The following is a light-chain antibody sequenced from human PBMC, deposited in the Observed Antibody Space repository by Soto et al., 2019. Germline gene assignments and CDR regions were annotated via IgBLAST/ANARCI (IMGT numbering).Light chain of an antibody. V-gene: IGKV3-20*01. CDR2: AAS. CDR1: QRVTSSY. J-gene: IGKJ1*01. CDR3: QQYGTSPRT. Sequence: VLTQSPGTLSLSPGERATLSCRASQRVTSSYLAWYQQRPGQAPRLLIYAASSRATGIPDRFSGSGSGTDFTLTISRLEPEDFAVYYCQQYGTSPRTFGQGTKV.